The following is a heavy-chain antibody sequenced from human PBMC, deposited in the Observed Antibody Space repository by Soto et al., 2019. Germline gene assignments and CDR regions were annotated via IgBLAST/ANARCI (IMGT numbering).Heavy chain of an antibody. J-gene: IGHJ6*02. CDR1: GFTFSSYA. V-gene: IGHV3-30-3*01. CDR3: ARPKGTRFGVARDYYYYGMDV. D-gene: IGHD3-10*02. CDR2: ISYDGSNK. Sequence: GGSLRLSCAASGFTFSSYAMHWVRQAPGKGLEWVAVISYDGSNKYYADSVKGRFTISRDNSKNTLYLQMNSLRAEDTAVYYCARPKGTRFGVARDYYYYGMDVWGQGTTVTVSS.